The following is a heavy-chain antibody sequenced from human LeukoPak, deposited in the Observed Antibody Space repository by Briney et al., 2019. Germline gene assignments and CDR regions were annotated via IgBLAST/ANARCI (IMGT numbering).Heavy chain of an antibody. D-gene: IGHD6-13*01. CDR2: IYYSGST. Sequence: SETLSLTCTVSGGSISSSSYYWGWMRQPPGKGLEWIGSIYYSGSTYYNPSLKSRVTISVDTSMNQLSLKLSSVTAADTAVYYCARGGAAAGTPNFDSWGQGTLVTVSS. J-gene: IGHJ4*02. CDR3: ARGGAAAGTPNFDS. V-gene: IGHV4-39*07. CDR1: GGSISSSSYY.